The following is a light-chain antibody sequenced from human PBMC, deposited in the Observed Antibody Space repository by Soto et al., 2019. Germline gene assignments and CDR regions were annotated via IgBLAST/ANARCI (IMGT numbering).Light chain of an antibody. J-gene: IGKJ1*01. CDR1: QSVSSSY. Sequence: EIVLTQSPGTLSLSPGERATLSCSAGQSVSSSYLAWYQQKPGQAPRLLIYGASSRATGIPDRFSGSGSGTDFTLTISRLEPEDFAVYYCQQYGSSLWTVGQGTKVEIK. CDR3: QQYGSSLWT. CDR2: GAS. V-gene: IGKV3-20*01.